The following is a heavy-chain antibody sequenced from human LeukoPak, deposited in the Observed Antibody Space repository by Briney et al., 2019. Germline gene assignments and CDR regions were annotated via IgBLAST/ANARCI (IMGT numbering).Heavy chain of an antibody. CDR3: AKDLVPAAISSWFDP. J-gene: IGHJ5*02. V-gene: IGHV3-23*01. CDR2: ISGSGGST. D-gene: IGHD2-2*01. CDR1: EFTFSNYA. Sequence: GGSLRLSCAASEFTFSNYAMSWVRQAPGKGLEWVSAISGSGGSTYYADSVKGRFTISRDNSKNTLYLQMNSLRAEDTAVYYCAKDLVPAAISSWFDPWGQGTLVTVSS.